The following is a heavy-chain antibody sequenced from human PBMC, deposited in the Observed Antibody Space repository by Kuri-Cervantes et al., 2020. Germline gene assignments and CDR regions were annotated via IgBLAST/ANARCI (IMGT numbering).Heavy chain of an antibody. D-gene: IGHD3-10*01. Sequence: ASVKVSCKASGYTFTSYAMHWVRQAPGQRLEWMGWVNAGNGNTKYSQKFQGRVTITRDTSASTAYMELSSLRSEDTAVYYCARGRSITMVQGVIRGGDYWGQGTLVTVSS. J-gene: IGHJ4*02. V-gene: IGHV1-3*01. CDR1: GYTFTSYA. CDR3: ARGRSITMVQGVIRGGDY. CDR2: VNAGNGNT.